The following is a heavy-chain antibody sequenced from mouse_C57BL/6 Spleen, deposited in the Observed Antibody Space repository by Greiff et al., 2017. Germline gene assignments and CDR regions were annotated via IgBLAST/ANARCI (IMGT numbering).Heavy chain of an antibody. Sequence: EVQLVESGGGLVQPKGSLKLSCAASGFSFNTYAMNWVRQAPGKGLEWVARIRSKSNNYATYYADSVKDRFTISRDDSESMLYLQMNNLKTEDTAMYYCVRQRTVPGNYFDYWGQGTTLTVSS. V-gene: IGHV10-1*01. CDR1: GFSFNTYA. CDR2: IRSKSNNYAT. CDR3: VRQRTVPGNYFDY. D-gene: IGHD1-1*01. J-gene: IGHJ2*01.